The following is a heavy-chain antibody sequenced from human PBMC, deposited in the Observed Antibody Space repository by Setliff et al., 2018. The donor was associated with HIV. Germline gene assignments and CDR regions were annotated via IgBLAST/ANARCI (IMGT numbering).Heavy chain of an antibody. J-gene: IGHJ5*02. D-gene: IGHD6-19*01. V-gene: IGHV4-59*08. CDR2: IYYSGST. CDR3: ARHWRGSGWSNWFDP. Sequence: SETLSLTCTVSGGSISSYYWSWIRQPPGKGLEWIGYIYYSGSTNYNPSLRSRVTISVDTSKNQVSLRLTSVTAADTAVYYCARHWRGSGWSNWFDPWGQGTLVTVSS. CDR1: GGSISSYY.